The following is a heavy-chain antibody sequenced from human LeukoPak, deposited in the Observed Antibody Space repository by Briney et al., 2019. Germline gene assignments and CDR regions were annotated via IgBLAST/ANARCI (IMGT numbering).Heavy chain of an antibody. J-gene: IGHJ4*02. CDR1: GFTSSTYT. V-gene: IGHV3-48*02. Sequence: SGGSLRLSCAASGFTSSTYTMNWVRQAPGKGLEWVSTVSDSSDVHYSDSVKGRFTISRDNARNSLYLQMNSLRDEDTAVYYCARDGLHTAHFDYWGQGTLVTVSS. CDR2: VSDSSDV. D-gene: IGHD5-18*01. CDR3: ARDGLHTAHFDY.